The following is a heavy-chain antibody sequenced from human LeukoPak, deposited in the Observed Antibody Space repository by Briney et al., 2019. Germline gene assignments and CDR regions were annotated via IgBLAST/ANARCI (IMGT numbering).Heavy chain of an antibody. CDR2: ISAYNGNT. V-gene: IGHV1-18*01. D-gene: IGHD5-24*01. CDR1: GYTFTSYG. Sequence: ASVEVSCKSSGYTFTSYGISWVRQAPGQGLEWMGWISAYNGNTNYAQKLQGRVTMTTDTSTSTAYMELRSLRSEDTAVYYCASEGDGYNPPAFDIWGQGTMVTVSS. J-gene: IGHJ3*02. CDR3: ASEGDGYNPPAFDI.